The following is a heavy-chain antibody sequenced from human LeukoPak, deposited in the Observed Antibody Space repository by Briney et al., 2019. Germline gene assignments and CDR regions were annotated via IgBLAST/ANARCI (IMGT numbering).Heavy chain of an antibody. CDR2: ISYDGSNK. CDR1: GFTFSSYA. CDR3: ASSNGVCYTCAFDI. D-gene: IGHD2-8*01. J-gene: IGHJ3*02. V-gene: IGHV3-30-3*01. Sequence: GRSLRLSCAASGFTFSSYAMHWVRQAPGKGLEWVAVISYDGSNKYYADSVKGRFTISRDNSKNTLYLQMNSLRAEDTAVYYCASSNGVCYTCAFDIWGQGTMVTVSS.